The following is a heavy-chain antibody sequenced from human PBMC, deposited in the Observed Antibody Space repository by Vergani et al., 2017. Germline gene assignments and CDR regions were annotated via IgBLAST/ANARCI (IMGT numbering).Heavy chain of an antibody. CDR3: ARGGKGIIMVVPSTHL. J-gene: IGHJ4*02. CDR2: ISYDGTEK. D-gene: IGHD2-15*01. V-gene: IGHV3-30-3*01. CDR1: GFSFGNYA. Sequence: QVKLEESGGVVVQPGRSLTLSCAASGFSFGNYAMHWVRQAPGKGLEWVGVISYDGTEKKYADSVNGRFTISRDNSKKMMSLQMNSLRVEDTAVYYCARGGKGIIMVVPSTHLWGQGTQVSVS.